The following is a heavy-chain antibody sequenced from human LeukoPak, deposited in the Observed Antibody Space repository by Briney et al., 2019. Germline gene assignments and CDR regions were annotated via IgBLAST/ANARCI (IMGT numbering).Heavy chain of an antibody. V-gene: IGHV1-69*06. CDR1: GGTFSSYA. Sequence: SVKVSCKASGGTFSSYAISWVRQAPGQRLEWMGRIIPIFGTANYAQKFQGRVTITADKSTSTAYMELSSLRSEDTAVYYCARARDYYGSSGYYWSDYWGQGTLVTVSS. D-gene: IGHD3-22*01. J-gene: IGHJ4*02. CDR3: ARARDYYGSSGYYWSDY. CDR2: IIPIFGTA.